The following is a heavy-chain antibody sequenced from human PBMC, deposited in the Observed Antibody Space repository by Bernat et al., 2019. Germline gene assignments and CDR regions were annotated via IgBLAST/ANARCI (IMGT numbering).Heavy chain of an antibody. Sequence: EVQLVESGGGLVQPGGSLSLSCAASGFTFSSYAMSWVRQAPGKGLEWGSAISGIGGSTYDAESVKGRLTISRKNTKNTLNMQLNSLRAEDTAVYYCAKVSVGSPNQTQQLYWYFDLWGRGTLVTVSS. V-gene: IGHV3-23*04. J-gene: IGHJ2*01. CDR1: GFTFSSYA. CDR2: ISGIGGST. D-gene: IGHD6-13*01. CDR3: AKVSVGSPNQTQQLYWYFDL.